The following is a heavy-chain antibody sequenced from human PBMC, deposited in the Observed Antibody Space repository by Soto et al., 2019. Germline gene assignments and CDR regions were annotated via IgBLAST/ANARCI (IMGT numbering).Heavy chain of an antibody. Sequence: SETLSLTCTVSGGSISSYYWSWIRQPPGKGLEWIGYIYYSGSTNYNPSLKSRVTISVDTSKNQFSLKLSSVTAADTAVYYCARSYYDFWSGPKSPPKDKYYMDVCGKGTTVTVSS. CDR2: IYYSGST. J-gene: IGHJ6*03. V-gene: IGHV4-59*01. CDR1: GGSISSYY. D-gene: IGHD3-3*01. CDR3: ARSYYDFWSGPKSPPKDKYYMDV.